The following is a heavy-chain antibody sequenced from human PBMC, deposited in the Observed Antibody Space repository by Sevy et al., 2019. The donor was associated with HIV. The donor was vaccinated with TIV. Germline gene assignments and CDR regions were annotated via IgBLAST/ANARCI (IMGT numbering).Heavy chain of an antibody. CDR3: ARRAYGSSHYFDY. V-gene: IGHV4-39*02. CDR1: GDSITSSSYY. J-gene: IGHJ4*02. D-gene: IGHD6-13*01. CDR2: IYYRGNT. Sequence: SETLSLTCSVSGDSITSSSYYWGWIRQPPGKGLEWIGIIYYRGNTYYNPSLKSRVTIFVGTSKNHFSLKLTSVTAADTAFYYCARRAYGSSHYFDYWGKGTLVTVSS.